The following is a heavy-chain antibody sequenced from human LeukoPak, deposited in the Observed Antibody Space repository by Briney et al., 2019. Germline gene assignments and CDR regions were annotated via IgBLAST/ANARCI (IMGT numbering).Heavy chain of an antibody. CDR2: ISYDGSNK. D-gene: IGHD3-9*01. V-gene: IGHV3-30*18. J-gene: IGHJ4*02. Sequence: PGRSLRLSCAASGFTFSSYGMHWVRQAPGKGLERVAVISYDGSNKYYADSVKGRFTISRDNSKNTLYLQMNSLRAEDTAVYYCAKPPGILTGYYPFDYWGQGTLVTVSS. CDR3: AKPPGILTGYYPFDY. CDR1: GFTFSSYG.